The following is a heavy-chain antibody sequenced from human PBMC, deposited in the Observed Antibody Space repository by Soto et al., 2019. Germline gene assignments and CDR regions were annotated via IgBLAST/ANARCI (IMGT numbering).Heavy chain of an antibody. V-gene: IGHV1-69*13. CDR1: GGTFSSYA. Sequence: SVKVSCKASGGTFSSYAISWVRQAPGQGLEWMGGIIPIFGTANYAQKFQGRVTITADESTSTAYMELSSLRSEDTAVYYCAYPLRRRHGYNGPHFDYWGQGPLVTVSS. CDR2: IIPIFGTA. CDR3: AYPLRRRHGYNGPHFDY. D-gene: IGHD5-12*01. J-gene: IGHJ4*02.